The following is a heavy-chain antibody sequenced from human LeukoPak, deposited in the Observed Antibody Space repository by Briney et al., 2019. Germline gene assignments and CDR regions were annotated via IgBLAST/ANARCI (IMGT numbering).Heavy chain of an antibody. D-gene: IGHD3-22*01. V-gene: IGHV3-74*01. CDR2: INSDGSTT. CDR3: ARDGYDSSGYYLSDY. Sequence: GGSLRLFCAASVFTFSSYWMHWVRQAPGKGLVWVSRINSDGSTTSYADSVKGRFAISRDNAKNTLYLQMNSLRAEDTAVYYCARDGYDSSGYYLSDYWGQGTLVTVSS. J-gene: IGHJ4*02. CDR1: VFTFSSYW.